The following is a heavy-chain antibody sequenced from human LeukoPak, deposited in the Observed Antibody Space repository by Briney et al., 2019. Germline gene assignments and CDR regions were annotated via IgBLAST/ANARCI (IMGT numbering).Heavy chain of an antibody. J-gene: IGHJ6*03. CDR2: INQSGST. V-gene: IGHV4-34*01. Sequence: PSETLSLTCAVYSESFSGYYWSWLRQPPGKGLEWIGEINQSGSTNYNPSLKSRVTISVDTSKNQFSLKLSSVTAADTAVYYCARVRHPQQLGPNYYYYYMDVWGKGTTVTVSS. CDR3: ARVRHPQQLGPNYYYYYMDV. CDR1: SESFSGYY. D-gene: IGHD6-13*01.